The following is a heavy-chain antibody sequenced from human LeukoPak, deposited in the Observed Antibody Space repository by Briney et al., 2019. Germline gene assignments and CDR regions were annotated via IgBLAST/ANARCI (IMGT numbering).Heavy chain of an antibody. J-gene: IGHJ4*02. CDR2: MNPNSGNT. V-gene: IGHV1-8*02. D-gene: IGHD3-10*01. CDR3: ARDNYYYGSGSYDY. CDR1: GSTFTDYY. Sequence: ASVKVSCKASGSTFTDYYMHWVRQATGQGLEWMGWMNPNSGNTGYAQKFQGRVTMTRNTSISTAYMELSSLRSEDTAVYYCARDNYYYGSGSYDYWGQGTLVTVSS.